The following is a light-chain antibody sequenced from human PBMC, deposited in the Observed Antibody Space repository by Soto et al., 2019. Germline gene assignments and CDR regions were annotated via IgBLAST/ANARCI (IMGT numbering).Light chain of an antibody. CDR1: QRVSSY. CDR2: GAS. J-gene: IGKJ4*01. Sequence: EIVMTQSPPTLSASPRERATLSCRARQRVSSYLAWYPHKPGQPLRLCIYGASTRATGIPARLSGSGSGTEFTLTISSLEPEDFAVYCCQQRSNGPTLTFGGGTKVAI. CDR3: QQRSNGPTLT. V-gene: IGKV3-11*01.